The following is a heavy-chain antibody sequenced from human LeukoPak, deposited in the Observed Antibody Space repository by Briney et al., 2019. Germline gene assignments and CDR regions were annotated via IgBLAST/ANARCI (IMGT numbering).Heavy chain of an antibody. CDR3: AREHPYCGGDCYLDY. V-gene: IGHV3-48*04. J-gene: IGHJ4*02. Sequence: QPGGSLRLSCAASAFTFTFSTSGMHWVRQAPGKGLEWVSYISSSGSTIYYADSVKGRFTISRDNAKNSLYLQMNSLRAEDTAVYYCAREHPYCGGDCYLDYWGQGTLVTVSS. CDR2: ISSSGSTI. D-gene: IGHD2-21*01. CDR1: AFTFTFSTSG.